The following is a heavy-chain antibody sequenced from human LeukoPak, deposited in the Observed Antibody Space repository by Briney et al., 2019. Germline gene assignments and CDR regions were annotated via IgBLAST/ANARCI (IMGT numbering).Heavy chain of an antibody. CDR3: VSFYETY. CDR2: FNSDGSWT. CDR1: GRYW. Sequence: GGSLRLSCAASGRYWMHWVRRAPGKGLVWVSHFNSDGSWTSYADSVKGRFTISKDNAKNTVYLQMSNLRVEDTAVYYCVSFYETYWGRGTLVTVSS. J-gene: IGHJ4*02. D-gene: IGHD2/OR15-2a*01. V-gene: IGHV3-74*01.